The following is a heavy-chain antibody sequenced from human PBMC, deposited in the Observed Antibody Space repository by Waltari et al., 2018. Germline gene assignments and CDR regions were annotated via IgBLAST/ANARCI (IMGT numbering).Heavy chain of an antibody. J-gene: IGHJ4*02. CDR2: IKQDGSEK. Sequence: EVQLVESGGGLVQPGGSLRLSCAASGFTFSSYWMSWVRQAPGKGLEWVANIKQDGSEKYYVDSVKGRFTISRDNAKNSLYLQMNSLRAEDTAVYYCARRAGQQLMYVEYYFDYWGQGTLVTVSS. CDR1: GFTFSSYW. CDR3: ARRAGQQLMYVEYYFDY. V-gene: IGHV3-7*01. D-gene: IGHD6-13*01.